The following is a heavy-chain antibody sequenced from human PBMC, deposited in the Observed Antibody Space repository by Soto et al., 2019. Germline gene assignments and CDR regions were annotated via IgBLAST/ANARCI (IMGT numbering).Heavy chain of an antibody. CDR1: GGSISGYY. D-gene: IGHD6-13*01. Sequence: SETLSLTCTVSGGSISGYYWSWIRQPPGKGLEWIGYIYYSGTTNYNPSLKSRVTISVDTSKNQFSLKLSSVTAADTAIYYCARDRSSEDSSSYYYYYGMDVWGQGTTVTVSS. CDR2: IYYSGTT. V-gene: IGHV4-59*01. CDR3: ARDRSSEDSSSYYYYYGMDV. J-gene: IGHJ6*02.